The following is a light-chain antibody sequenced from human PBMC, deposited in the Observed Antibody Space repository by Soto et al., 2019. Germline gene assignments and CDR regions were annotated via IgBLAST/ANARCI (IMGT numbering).Light chain of an antibody. CDR1: SSDVGGYNF. J-gene: IGLJ3*02. CDR3: NSYTTSGAVV. V-gene: IGLV2-14*03. CDR2: DVT. Sequence: QSALTQPASVSGSPGQPITISCTGPSSDVGGYNFVSWYQQHPGNVPKLIIYDVTSRPSGVSNRFSGSKSGNAASLTISALQAEDEALYYCNSYTTSGAVVFGGGTQLTVL.